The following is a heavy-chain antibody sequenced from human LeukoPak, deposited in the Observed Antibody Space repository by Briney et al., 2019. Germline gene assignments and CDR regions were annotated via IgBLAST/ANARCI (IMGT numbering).Heavy chain of an antibody. CDR3: ARIPRPWLQFDYFDY. V-gene: IGHV3-30*04. J-gene: IGHJ4*02. CDR1: GFSFSTYA. CDR2: ISYDGDNK. D-gene: IGHD5-24*01. Sequence: PGGSLRLSCAASGFSFSTYAMHWVRQAPGKGLEWVAVISYDGDNKYYADSVKGRFTISRDNSKNTLYLQMNSLRAEDTAVYYCARIPRPWLQFDYFDYWGQGTLVTVSP.